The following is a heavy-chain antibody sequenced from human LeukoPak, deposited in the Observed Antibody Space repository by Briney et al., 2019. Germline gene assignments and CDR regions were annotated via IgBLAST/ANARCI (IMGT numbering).Heavy chain of an antibody. CDR2: ISSDGTST. J-gene: IGHJ4*02. V-gene: IGHV3-74*03. D-gene: IGHD6-13*01. CDR3: ARDFRLLYSSSCFDY. Sequence: GGSLRLSCAASGFTFSSYWMHWVRQVPGKGLVWVSRISSDGTSTTYADSVMGRFTISRDNAKNTLYLQMNSLRAEDTAVYYCARDFRLLYSSSCFDYWGQGTLVTVSS. CDR1: GFTFSSYW.